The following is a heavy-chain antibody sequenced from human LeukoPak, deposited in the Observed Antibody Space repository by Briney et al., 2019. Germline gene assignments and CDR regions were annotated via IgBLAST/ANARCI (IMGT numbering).Heavy chain of an antibody. CDR3: AKDESTGGFAPGYFYGMGV. CDR2: ISRSGTTT. CDR1: GFRFDDYG. J-gene: IGHJ6*02. Sequence: PGRSLRLSCVVSGFRFDDYGMHWVRQAPGKGLEWVSGISRSGTTTGYADSVKGRFTISRDSAKNSLYLQMDSLRVEDTGLYYCAKDESTGGFAPGYFYGMGVWGQGTTVTVSS. D-gene: IGHD3-16*01. V-gene: IGHV3-9*01.